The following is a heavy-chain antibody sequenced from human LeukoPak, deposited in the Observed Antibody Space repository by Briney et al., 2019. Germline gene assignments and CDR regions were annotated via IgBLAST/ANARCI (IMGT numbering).Heavy chain of an antibody. CDR3: ARDRSSGWYWFDP. J-gene: IGHJ5*02. CDR1: GGSISSYY. CDR2: IYYSGST. V-gene: IGHV4-59*01. D-gene: IGHD6-19*01. Sequence: SETLSLTCTVSGGSISSYYWSWIRQPPGKGLEWIGYIYYSGSTNYNPSLKSRVTISVDTSKNRFSLKLSSVTAADTAVYYCARDRSSGWYWFDPWGQGTLVTVSS.